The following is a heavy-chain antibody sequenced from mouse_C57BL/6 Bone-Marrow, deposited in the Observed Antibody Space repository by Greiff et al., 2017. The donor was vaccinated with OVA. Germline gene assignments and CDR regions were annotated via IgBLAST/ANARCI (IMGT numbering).Heavy chain of an antibody. CDR1: GYTFTDYE. D-gene: IGHD2-1*01. V-gene: IGHV1-15*01. Sequence: VKLMESGAELVRPGASVTLSCKASGYTFTDYEMHWVKQTPVHGLEWIGAIDPETGGTAYNQKFKGKAILTADKSSSTAYMELRSLTSEDSAVYYCTRDYGNYVYWGQGTLVTVSA. J-gene: IGHJ3*01. CDR3: TRDYGNYVY. CDR2: IDPETGGT.